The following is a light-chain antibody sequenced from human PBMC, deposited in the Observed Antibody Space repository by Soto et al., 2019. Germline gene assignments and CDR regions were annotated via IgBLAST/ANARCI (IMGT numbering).Light chain of an antibody. J-gene: IGLJ1*01. V-gene: IGLV2-14*01. CDR2: DVS. CDR3: SSYTSSSTRV. CDR1: SSDVGGYNY. Sequence: QSALTQPASVSGSPGQSITISCTGTSSDVGGYNYVSWYHQHPGKAPKLMIYDVSNRPSGVSNRFSGSKSGNTASLTISGLQAEDEAEYYCSSYTSSSTRVFGPGTKVPVL.